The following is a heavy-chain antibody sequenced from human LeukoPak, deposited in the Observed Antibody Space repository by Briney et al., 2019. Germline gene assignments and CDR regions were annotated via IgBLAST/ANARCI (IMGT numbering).Heavy chain of an antibody. J-gene: IGHJ3*02. CDR1: GGSISSSNW. CDR2: IYDSGST. D-gene: IGHD3-22*01. CDR3: ARGGYYYDSSGYWGAFDI. Sequence: SETLSLTCAVSGGSISSSNWWSWVRQPPGKGLEWIGEIYDSGSTNYNPSLKSRVTISVDTSKNQFSLKLSSVTAADTAVYYCARGGYYYDSSGYWGAFDIWGQGTMVTVSS. V-gene: IGHV4-4*02.